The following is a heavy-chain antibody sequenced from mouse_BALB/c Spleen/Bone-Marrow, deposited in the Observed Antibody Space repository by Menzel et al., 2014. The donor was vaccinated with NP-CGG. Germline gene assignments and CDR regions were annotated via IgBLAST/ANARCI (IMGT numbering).Heavy chain of an antibody. J-gene: IGHJ3*01. V-gene: IGHV5-6-3*01. CDR3: ARGYDYSSWFAY. D-gene: IGHD2-4*01. CDR2: INVNGDTT. Sequence: EVQLVESGGGLVQPGGSLKLSCAASGFTFGNYGMSWVRQTPDKRLEMIATINVNGDTTYHPDSVKGRFTISRDNVKNTLYLQMSSLKSEDTAMYYCARGYDYSSWFAYWGQGTLVTVSA. CDR1: GFTFGNYG.